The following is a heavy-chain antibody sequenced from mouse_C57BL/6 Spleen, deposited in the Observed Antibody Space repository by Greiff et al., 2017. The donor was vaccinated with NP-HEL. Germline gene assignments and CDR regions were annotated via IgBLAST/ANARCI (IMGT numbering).Heavy chain of an antibody. V-gene: IGHV1-55*01. D-gene: IGHD2-3*01. CDR2: IYPGSGST. CDR3: ARGYDGYYGAWFAY. Sequence: QVQLQQPGAELVKPGASVTMSCKASGYTFTSYWITWVKQRPGQGLEWIGDIYPGSGSTNYNEKFKSKATLTVDTSSSTAYMQLSSLTSEDSAVYYCARGYDGYYGAWFAYWGQGTLVTVSA. J-gene: IGHJ3*01. CDR1: GYTFTSYW.